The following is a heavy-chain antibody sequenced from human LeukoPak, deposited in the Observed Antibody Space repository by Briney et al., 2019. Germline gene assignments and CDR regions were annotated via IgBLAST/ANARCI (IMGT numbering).Heavy chain of an antibody. J-gene: IGHJ4*02. CDR3: AKDRGYSGYDALDY. D-gene: IGHD5-12*01. CDR2: IGDDDGST. Sequence: GGSLRLSCTASGFTFSAYAMTWVRQAPGKGLEWVSAIGDDDGSTHYADSVRGRFAISRDNSMNTMYLQMTSLRAEDTAVYYCAKDRGYSGYDALDYWGQGTLVTVSP. V-gene: IGHV3-23*01. CDR1: GFTFSAYA.